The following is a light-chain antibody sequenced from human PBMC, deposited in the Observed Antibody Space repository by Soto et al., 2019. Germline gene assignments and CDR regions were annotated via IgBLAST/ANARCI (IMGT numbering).Light chain of an antibody. CDR2: AVD. J-gene: IGLJ3*02. V-gene: IGLV2-14*01. CDR3: SSYTRSSSWV. Sequence: QSALTQPASVSGSPGESITISCSGTTSDVGGHNFVSWFQQHPGKAPKMMIYAVDQRPSGVSIRFSGSKSGNTASLTISGLQTEDEADYYCSSYTRSSSWVFGGGTKLTVL. CDR1: TSDVGGHNF.